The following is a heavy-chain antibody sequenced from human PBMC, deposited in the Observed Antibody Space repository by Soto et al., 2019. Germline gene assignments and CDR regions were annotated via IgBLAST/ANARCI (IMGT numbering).Heavy chain of an antibody. D-gene: IGHD6-13*01. J-gene: IGHJ6*02. CDR3: AKDMRGGSSSSRYYYGLDV. CDR1: GFTFDDYA. Sequence: EVQLVESGGGLVQPGRSLRLSCAASGFTFDDYAMHWVRQAPGKGLEWVSGISWNSGTIVYADSVKGRFTISRDNAKNXRFXQMNSLRGEDTALYYCAKDMRGGSSSSRYYYGLDVWGQGTTVTVSS. V-gene: IGHV3-9*01. CDR2: ISWNSGTI.